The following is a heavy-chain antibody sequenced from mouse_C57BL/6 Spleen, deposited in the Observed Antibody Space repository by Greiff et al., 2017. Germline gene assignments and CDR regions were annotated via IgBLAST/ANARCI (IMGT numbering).Heavy chain of an antibody. CDR1: GYTFTSYW. CDR3: ASPAGLLPFAY. J-gene: IGHJ3*01. V-gene: IGHV1-64*01. Sequence: QVQLQQPGAELVKPGASVKLSCKASGYTFTSYWMHWVKQRPGQGLEWIGMIHPKSGSTNYNEKFKSKATLTVAKSSSTAYMQLSSLTSEDSSVYYCASPAGLLPFAYWGQGTLVTVSA. CDR2: IHPKSGST. D-gene: IGHD2-3*01.